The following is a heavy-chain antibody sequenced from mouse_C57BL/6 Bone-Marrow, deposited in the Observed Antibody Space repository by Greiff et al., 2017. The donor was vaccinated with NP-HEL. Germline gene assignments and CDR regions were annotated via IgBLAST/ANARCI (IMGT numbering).Heavy chain of an antibody. CDR1: GYTFTSYG. CDR2: IYPRSGNT. CDR3: AREGDSNYSFDY. D-gene: IGHD2-5*01. Sequence: VKLMESGAELARPGASVKLSCKASGYTFTSYGISWVKQRTGQGLEWIGEIYPRSGNTYYNEKFKGKATLTADKSSSTAYMELRSLTSEDSAVYFCAREGDSNYSFDYWGQGTTLTVSS. V-gene: IGHV1-81*01. J-gene: IGHJ2*01.